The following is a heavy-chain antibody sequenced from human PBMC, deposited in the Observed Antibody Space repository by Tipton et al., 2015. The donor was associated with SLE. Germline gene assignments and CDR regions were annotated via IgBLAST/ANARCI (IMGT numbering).Heavy chain of an antibody. CDR3: ARAEGAVAPYYFDY. D-gene: IGHD6-19*01. J-gene: IGHJ4*02. Sequence: TLSLTCTVSGGSISSGGYYWSWIRQHPRKGLEWIGYIYYSGSTYYNPSLKSRVTISVDTSKNQFSLKLSSVTAADTAVYYCARAEGAVAPYYFDYWGQGTLVTVSS. V-gene: IGHV4-31*03. CDR2: IYYSGST. CDR1: GGSISSGGYY.